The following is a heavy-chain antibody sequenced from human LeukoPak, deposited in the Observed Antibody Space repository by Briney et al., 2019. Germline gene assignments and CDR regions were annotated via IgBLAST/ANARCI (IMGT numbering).Heavy chain of an antibody. V-gene: IGHV4-39*07. CDR3: ARGARAIAVAGL. D-gene: IGHD6-19*01. J-gene: IGHJ4*02. Sequence: SETLSLTCTISGDSISSNLYFWGWIRQPPGKGLEWIGSVYYSGTTYYNPSLKSRVTISVDTSKNQFSLKLSSVTAADTAVYYCARGARAIAVAGLWGQGTLDTVSS. CDR1: GDSISSNLYF. CDR2: VYYSGTT.